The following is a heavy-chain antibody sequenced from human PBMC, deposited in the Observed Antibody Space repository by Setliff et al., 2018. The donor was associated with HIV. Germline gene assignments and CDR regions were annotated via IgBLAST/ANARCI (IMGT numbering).Heavy chain of an antibody. CDR2: IYTSTST. CDR1: SYAISSGYY. V-gene: IGHV4-4*08. D-gene: IGHD3-10*01. J-gene: IGHJ5*02. CDR3: ARGRHYSGLGSYGP. Sequence: PSETLSLTCAVSSYAISSGYYWSWSRQPPGKGLEWVGYIYTSTSTNYNPSLKSRVTISLDTSKNQFFLQLRPVTAPDTAVYYCARGRHYSGLGSYGPWGPGTLVTVSS.